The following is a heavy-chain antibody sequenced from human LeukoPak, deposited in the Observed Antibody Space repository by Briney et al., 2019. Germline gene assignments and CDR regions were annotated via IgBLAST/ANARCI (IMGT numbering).Heavy chain of an antibody. J-gene: IGHJ6*03. CDR3: AKDKGGSYYYYYMDV. V-gene: IGHV3-43D*03. D-gene: IGHD1-26*01. CDR2: ISWDGGST. CDR1: GFTFSSYS. Sequence: QPGGSLRLSCAASGFTFSSYSMNWVRQAPGKGLEWVSLISWDGGSTYYADSVKGRFTISRDNSKNSLYLQMNSLRAEGTALYYCAKDKGGSYYYYYMDVWGKGTTVTISS.